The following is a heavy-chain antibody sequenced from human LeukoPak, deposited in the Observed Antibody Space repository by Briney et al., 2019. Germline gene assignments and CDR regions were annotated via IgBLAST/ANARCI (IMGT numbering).Heavy chain of an antibody. Sequence: AGGSLRLSCAASGFTFSSYAMHWVRQAPGKGLEWVAVISYDGSNKYYADSVKGRFTISRDNSKNTLYLQMNSLRAEDTAVYYCARDIGFDYYGSGSYLNWFDPWGQGTLVIVSS. V-gene: IGHV3-30-3*01. CDR2: ISYDGSNK. CDR3: ARDIGFDYYGSGSYLNWFDP. D-gene: IGHD3-10*01. J-gene: IGHJ5*02. CDR1: GFTFSSYA.